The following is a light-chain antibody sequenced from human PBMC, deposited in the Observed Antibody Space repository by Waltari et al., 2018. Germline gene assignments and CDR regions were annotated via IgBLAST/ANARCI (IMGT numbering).Light chain of an antibody. V-gene: IGLV2-8*01. CDR2: EVN. J-gene: IGLJ2*01. CDR3: SSYGGSSTLV. CDR1: SNDVGGFDY. Sequence: QSALTQPPSASGSPGQSVTISCTGSSNDVGGFDYVSWYQQQPGKAPKLIIHEVNKRPSGVPDRFSGSKSGNSAYLTVSVLQADDEGDYHCSSYGGSSTLVFGGGTKLTVL.